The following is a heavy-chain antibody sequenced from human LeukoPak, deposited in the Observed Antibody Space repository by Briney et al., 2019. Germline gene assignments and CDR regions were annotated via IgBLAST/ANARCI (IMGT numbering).Heavy chain of an antibody. CDR1: GGSISSSSYY. V-gene: IGHV4-39*07. D-gene: IGHD4-17*01. CDR3: ARVGRTTVTTFHYYYMDV. J-gene: IGHJ6*03. CDR2: IYYSGST. Sequence: SETLSLTCTVSGGSISSSSYYWGWIRQPPGKGLEWIGSIYYSGSTYYNPSLKSRVTISVDTSKNQFSLKLSSVTAADTAVCYCARVGRTTVTTFHYYYMDVWGKGTTVTVSS.